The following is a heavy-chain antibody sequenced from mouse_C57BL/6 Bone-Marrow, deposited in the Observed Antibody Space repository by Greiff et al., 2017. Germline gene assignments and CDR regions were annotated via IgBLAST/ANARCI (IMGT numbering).Heavy chain of an antibody. CDR2: IDPANGNT. CDR3: ARGCYGSSYDWYFDV. J-gene: IGHJ1*03. D-gene: IGHD1-1*01. Sequence: VQLQQSVAELVRPGASVKLSCTASGFNIKNTYMHWVKQRPEQGLEWIGRIDPANGNTKYAPKFQGKATITADTSSNTAYLQLSSLTSEDTAIYYCARGCYGSSYDWYFDVWGTGTTVTVST. V-gene: IGHV14-3*01. CDR1: GFNIKNTY.